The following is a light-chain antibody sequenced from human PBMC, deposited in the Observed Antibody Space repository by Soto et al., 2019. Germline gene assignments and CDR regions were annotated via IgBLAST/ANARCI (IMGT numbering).Light chain of an antibody. Sequence: EIVLTQSPGTLSLSPGERATLSCRASQSFSSSSLAWYQQKPGQAPRLLIYGASSRATGIPDRFSGSGSGTDFTLTISRLEPEDFAVYYCQQYGSSPPMYTFGQGTKVDIK. CDR1: QSFSSSS. J-gene: IGKJ2*01. V-gene: IGKV3-20*01. CDR3: QQYGSSPPMYT. CDR2: GAS.